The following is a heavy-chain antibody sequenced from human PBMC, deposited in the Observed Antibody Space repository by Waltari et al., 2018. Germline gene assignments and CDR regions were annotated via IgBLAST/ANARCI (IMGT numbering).Heavy chain of an antibody. Sequence: QVQLQESGPGLVKPSQTLSLTCTVSGGSISSGSYYWSWIRQPAGKGLEWIGRIYTSGSTNYNPSLKSRVTISVDTSKNQFSRKLSSVTAADTAVYYCARDEPSGDYGAFDIWGQGTMVTVSS. D-gene: IGHD4-17*01. CDR1: GGSISSGSYY. J-gene: IGHJ3*02. CDR3: ARDEPSGDYGAFDI. CDR2: IYTSGST. V-gene: IGHV4-61*02.